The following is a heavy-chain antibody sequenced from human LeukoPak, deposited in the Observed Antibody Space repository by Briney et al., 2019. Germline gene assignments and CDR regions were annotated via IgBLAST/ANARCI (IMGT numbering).Heavy chain of an antibody. D-gene: IGHD5-24*01. V-gene: IGHV3-7*01. CDR3: ARWRGLQSEFDC. CDR2: IGLDGAQK. J-gene: IGHJ4*02. Sequence: PGGSLRLSCAASGFTFSSHSMGWVRQAPGKGLECVATIGLDGAQKDFVDSVKGRFTLSRDNAKNSLFLEMNRLRVEDTAVYYCARWRGLQSEFDCWGQRTLVTVSS. CDR1: GFTFSSHS.